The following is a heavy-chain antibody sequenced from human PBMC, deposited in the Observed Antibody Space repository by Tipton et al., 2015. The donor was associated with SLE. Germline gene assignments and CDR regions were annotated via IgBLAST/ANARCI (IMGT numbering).Heavy chain of an antibody. CDR2: S. J-gene: IGHJ3*02. V-gene: IGHV4-61*03. Sequence: STYNPSLKSRVTMSVDTSKNHFSLKLTSVIAADTAVYYCARSAEGIVGATLAFDIWGQGTMVTVSS. D-gene: IGHD1-26*01. CDR3: ARSAEGIVGATLAFDI.